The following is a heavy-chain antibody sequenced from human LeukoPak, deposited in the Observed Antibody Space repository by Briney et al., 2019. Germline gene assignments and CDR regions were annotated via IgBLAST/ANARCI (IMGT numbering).Heavy chain of an antibody. J-gene: IGHJ4*02. D-gene: IGHD1-1*01. V-gene: IGHV1-18*01. Sequence: GASVKVSCKVSGYTFISYGISWVRQAPGQGLEWMGWISANNGNTNYAQKLQGRVTMTTDTSTSTAYMELRSLRSDDTAVYYCARDYLWNTYFDYWGQGTLVTVSS. CDR1: GYTFISYG. CDR3: ARDYLWNTYFDY. CDR2: ISANNGNT.